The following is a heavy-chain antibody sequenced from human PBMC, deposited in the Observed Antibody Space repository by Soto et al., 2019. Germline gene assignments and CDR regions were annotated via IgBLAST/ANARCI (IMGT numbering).Heavy chain of an antibody. J-gene: IGHJ6*02. D-gene: IGHD5-18*01. V-gene: IGHV1-18*04. CDR1: AYTFTSYG. CDR3: ARDRKIGLWDPYYYHYYGMDV. Sequence: ASVKVSCKASAYTFTSYGISWVRQAPGQGLEWMGWISAYNGNTNYAQKLQGRVTMTTDTSTSTAYMELRSLRSDDTAVYYCARDRKIGLWDPYYYHYYGMDVWGQGTTVTVAS. CDR2: ISAYNGNT.